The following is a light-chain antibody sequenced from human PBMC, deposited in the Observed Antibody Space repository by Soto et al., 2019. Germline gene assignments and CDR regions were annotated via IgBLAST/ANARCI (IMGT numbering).Light chain of an antibody. CDR2: SVS. J-gene: IGKJ2*01. CDR3: KQGTPLPT. V-gene: IGKV2-30*01. CDR1: QSLVYSDGNTH. Sequence: VVMTQSPLSLPVTLGQPASISCNSSQSLVYSDGNTHQNWYQQRPGQSPRRLIYSVSNRDSGGPGRFRGSRAGTVFTLKIRRVEAENVWVYYCKQGTPLPTFGQGTKLDIK.